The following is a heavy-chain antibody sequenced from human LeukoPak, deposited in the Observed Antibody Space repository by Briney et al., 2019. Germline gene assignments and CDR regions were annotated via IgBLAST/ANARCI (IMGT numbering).Heavy chain of an antibody. D-gene: IGHD6-13*01. J-gene: IGHJ4*02. CDR1: GFTFSDYY. CDR3: ASVKVSSWYNR. CDR2: ISSSGSTI. Sequence: GGSLRLSCAASGFTFSDYYMSWIRQAPGEGLEWVSYISSSGSTIYYADSVKGRFTISRDNAKNSLYLQMNSLRADDTAVYYCASVKVSSWYNRWGQGTLVTVSS. V-gene: IGHV3-11*01.